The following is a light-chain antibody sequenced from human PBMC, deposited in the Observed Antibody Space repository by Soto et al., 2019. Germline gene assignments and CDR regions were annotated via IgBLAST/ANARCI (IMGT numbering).Light chain of an antibody. J-gene: IGLJ2*01. CDR3: ETWDSNIRV. CDR1: SGHRSYI. CDR2: LEGSGSY. V-gene: IGLV4-60*03. Sequence: QPVLTQSSSASASLGSSVKLTCTLSSGHRSYIIAWHQQQPGKAPRYLMKLEGSGSYNKGSGVPDRFSGSSSGADRYLTMSNLQSEDEADYYCETWDSNIRVFGGGTKFTVL.